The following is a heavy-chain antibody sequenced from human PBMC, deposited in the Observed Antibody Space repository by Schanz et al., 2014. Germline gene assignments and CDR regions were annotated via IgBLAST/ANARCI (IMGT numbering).Heavy chain of an antibody. Sequence: EAQLLESGGGLVQPGGSLRLSCAASGFNFKAYATSWVRQAPGKGLEWVSGIEFSGGTTYYADSVKGRFTISRDNSKNTLYLQINNLRAEDTAVYYCAYYDVLTGFDYWGQGTLVAVSS. J-gene: IGHJ4*02. D-gene: IGHD3-9*01. CDR2: IEFSGGTT. CDR1: GFNFKAYA. V-gene: IGHV3-23*01. CDR3: AYYDVLTGFDY.